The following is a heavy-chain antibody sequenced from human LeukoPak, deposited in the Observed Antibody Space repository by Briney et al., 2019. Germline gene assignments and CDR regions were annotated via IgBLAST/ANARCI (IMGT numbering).Heavy chain of an antibody. CDR3: ARGADGVSSNSRGWFDP. J-gene: IGHJ5*02. V-gene: IGHV3-21*01. Sequence: GGSLRLSCAASGFIFSSYSMSWVRQAPGKGLEWVSSISTSSSYIYYADSVKGRFTISRDNARNSLYLQMNTLRAEDTAVYSCARGADGVSSNSRGWFDPWGQGTLVTVSS. D-gene: IGHD2-15*01. CDR2: ISTSSSYI. CDR1: GFIFSSYS.